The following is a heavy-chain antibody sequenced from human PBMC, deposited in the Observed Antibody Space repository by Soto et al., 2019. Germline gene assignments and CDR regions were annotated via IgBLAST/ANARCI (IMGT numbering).Heavy chain of an antibody. Sequence: EVQLVESGGGLILPGGSLRLSCVASGVTVSNNYMRWVRQAPGKGLEWVSLIYSGGDTHYADSVKGRFTISRDSSKNTVYLQMNSLRAEDTAVYYCARDPPGIAAGGAGAWGQGTLVTVSS. CDR1: GVTVSNNY. J-gene: IGHJ5*02. CDR3: ARDPPGIAAGGAGA. V-gene: IGHV3-53*01. D-gene: IGHD6-13*01. CDR2: IYSGGDT.